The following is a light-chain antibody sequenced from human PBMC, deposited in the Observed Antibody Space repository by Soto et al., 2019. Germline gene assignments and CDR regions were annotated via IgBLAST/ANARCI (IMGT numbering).Light chain of an antibody. CDR3: QQYNDWPRT. CDR1: QSFRSN. V-gene: IGKV3D-15*01. Sequence: EIVMTQSPATLSVPPGERATLSCRASQSFRSNLAWYQQRPGQAPRLLIYGASTRDTGIPARFSGSESGTEFTLTISNLQSEDAAVYFCQQYNDWPRTFGQGTRLEIK. J-gene: IGKJ5*01. CDR2: GAS.